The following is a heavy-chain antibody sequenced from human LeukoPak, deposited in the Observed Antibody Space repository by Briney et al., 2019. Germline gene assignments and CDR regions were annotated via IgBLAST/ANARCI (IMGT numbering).Heavy chain of an antibody. J-gene: IGHJ4*02. CDR2: ISYDGSNK. V-gene: IGHV3-30*04. D-gene: IGHD6-19*01. CDR1: GFTFSSYA. CDR3: ARNWTAVAEYYFDY. Sequence: GRSLRLSCAASGFTFSSYAMHWVRQAPGKGLEWVAVISYDGSNKHYADSVKGRFTISRDNSKITLYLQMNSLRADDTAVYYCARNWTAVAEYYFDYWGQGTLVTVSS.